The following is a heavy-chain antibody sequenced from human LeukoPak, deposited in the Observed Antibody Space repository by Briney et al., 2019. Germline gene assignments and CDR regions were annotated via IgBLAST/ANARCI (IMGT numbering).Heavy chain of an antibody. CDR3: ARLKSTVTTFGWFDP. CDR2: IYYTGST. V-gene: IGHV4-59*01. Sequence: SETLSLTCTVSGGSITNFYWSWVRQPPGKRLEWLGFIYYTGSTTYNPSLKSRVTISVDTSKNQFSLKLSSVTAADTAVYYCARLKSTVTTFGWFDPWGQGTLVTVSS. J-gene: IGHJ5*02. D-gene: IGHD4-11*01. CDR1: GGSITNFY.